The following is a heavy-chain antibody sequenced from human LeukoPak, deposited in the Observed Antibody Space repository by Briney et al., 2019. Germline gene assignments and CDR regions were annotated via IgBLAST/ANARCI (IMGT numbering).Heavy chain of an antibody. V-gene: IGHV4-4*02. CDR1: GGSISSDNW. D-gene: IGHD6-13*01. J-gene: IGHJ4*02. Sequence: PSETLSLTCAVSGGSISSDNWWSWVRQPPGKGLEWVGEIYHSGISNYNPSLKSRVTISVDTSKNQFSLKLSSVTAADTAVYYCARFPSGYSSSWDDYWGQGTLVTVSS. CDR3: ARFPSGYSSSWDDY. CDR2: IYHSGIS.